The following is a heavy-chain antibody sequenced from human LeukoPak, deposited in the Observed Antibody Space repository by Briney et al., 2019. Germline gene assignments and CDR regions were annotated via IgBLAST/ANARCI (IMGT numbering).Heavy chain of an antibody. Sequence: SETLSLTCTVSGGSISTYYWSWIRQPPGKGLEWIGYIYYSGSTNYNPSLKSRVTISVDTSKNQFSLKLSSVTAADTAAYYCARGPYSSGFWFDPWGQGTLVTVSS. CDR3: ARGPYSSGFWFDP. CDR2: IYYSGST. CDR1: GGSISTYY. V-gene: IGHV4-59*01. D-gene: IGHD6-19*01. J-gene: IGHJ5*02.